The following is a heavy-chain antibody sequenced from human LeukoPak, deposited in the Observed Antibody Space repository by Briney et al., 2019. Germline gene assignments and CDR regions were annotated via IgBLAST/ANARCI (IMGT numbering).Heavy chain of an antibody. V-gene: IGHV1-69*04. J-gene: IGHJ4*02. Sequence: GASVKVSCKASGGTFSSYAISWVRQAPGQGLEWMGRIIPILGIANYAQKFQGRVTITADKSTSTAYMELSSLRSEDTAVYYCARDPTFRGPGPWGQGTLVTVSS. CDR3: ARDPTFRGPGP. CDR1: GGTFSSYA. CDR2: IIPILGIA.